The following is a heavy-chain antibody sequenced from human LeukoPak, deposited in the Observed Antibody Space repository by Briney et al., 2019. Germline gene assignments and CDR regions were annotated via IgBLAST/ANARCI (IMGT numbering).Heavy chain of an antibody. CDR3: AKDRYDFWSGYYPIFDY. J-gene: IGHJ4*02. CDR2: ISRGGAYT. CDR1: GFTFGTYD. D-gene: IGHD3-3*01. V-gene: IGHV3-23*01. Sequence: GGSLRLSCAASGFTFGTYDMYWIRQAPGKGLECVSSISRGGAYTYYADSVKGRFTISRDNSKNTLYLQMNSLRAEDTAVYYCAKDRYDFWSGYYPIFDYWGQGTLVTVSS.